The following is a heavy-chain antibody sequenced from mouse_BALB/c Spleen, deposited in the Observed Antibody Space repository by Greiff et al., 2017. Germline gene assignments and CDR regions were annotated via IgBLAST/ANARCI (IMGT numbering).Heavy chain of an antibody. Sequence: EVKVVESGGGLVQPGGSRKLSCAASGFTFSDYGMAWVRQAPGKGPEWVAFISNLAYSIYYADTVTGRFTISRENAKNTLYLEMSSLRSEDTAMYYCAIYYYGSSGLAYWGQGTLVTVSA. CDR1: GFTFSDYG. J-gene: IGHJ3*01. V-gene: IGHV5-15*02. D-gene: IGHD1-1*01. CDR3: AIYYYGSSGLAY. CDR2: ISNLAYSI.